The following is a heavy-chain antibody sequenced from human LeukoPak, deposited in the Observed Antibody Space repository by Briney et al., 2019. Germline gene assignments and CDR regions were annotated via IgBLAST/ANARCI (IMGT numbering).Heavy chain of an antibody. D-gene: IGHD5-18*01. CDR2: ISSNGGTT. Sequence: GGSLRLSCAASGFTFSSYSMNWVRQAPGKGLEYVSAISSNGGTTYYANSVKGRFTISRDNSKNTLSLQMGSLRAEDMAVYYCARVRGSSYGLGFIDYWGQGTLVTVSS. V-gene: IGHV3-64*01. J-gene: IGHJ4*02. CDR3: ARVRGSSYGLGFIDY. CDR1: GFTFSSYS.